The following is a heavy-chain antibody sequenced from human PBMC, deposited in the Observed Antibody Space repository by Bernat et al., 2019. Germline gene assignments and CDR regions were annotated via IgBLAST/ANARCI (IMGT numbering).Heavy chain of an antibody. Sequence: HLHLQESGPGLVKPSETLSLTCTVSGGSISSNGYYWGWIRQPPGKGLGWIGTVYYNGRTWYNPSLESRVTISGDTSKNQFSLKMNSVTTADTAVYFCARHHITAAGTELDFWGQGTLVTVSS. V-gene: IGHV4-39*01. CDR1: GGSISSNGYY. J-gene: IGHJ4*02. D-gene: IGHD6-13*01. CDR2: VYYNGRT. CDR3: ARHHITAAGTELDF.